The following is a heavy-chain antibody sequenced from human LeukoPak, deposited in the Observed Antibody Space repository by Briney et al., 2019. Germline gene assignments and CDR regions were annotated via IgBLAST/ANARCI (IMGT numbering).Heavy chain of an antibody. D-gene: IGHD3-10*01. Sequence: PGGSLRLSCAASGLTFSSYGMHWVRQAPGKGLEWVAVISYDGSNKYYADSVKGRFTISRDNSKNTLYLQMNSLRAEDTAVYYCASGVYAAPLDWGQGTLVTVSS. CDR1: GLTFSSYG. V-gene: IGHV3-30*03. J-gene: IGHJ4*02. CDR2: ISYDGSNK. CDR3: ASGVYAAPLD.